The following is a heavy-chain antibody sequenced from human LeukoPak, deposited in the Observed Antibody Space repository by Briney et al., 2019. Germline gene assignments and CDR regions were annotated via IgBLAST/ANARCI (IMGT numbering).Heavy chain of an antibody. J-gene: IGHJ4*02. CDR3: ASCNDSSGYFAY. D-gene: IGHD3-22*01. V-gene: IGHV7-4-1*02. Sequence: ASVKVSCKPSGYTFTDYAINWARQAPGQGLEYMGWVNTNTGNPTYAQGFTGRFVFSSDSSVSTAYLQITSLKADDSAIYFCASCNDSSGYFAYWGQGTLVTVSS. CDR1: GYTFTDYA. CDR2: VNTNTGNP.